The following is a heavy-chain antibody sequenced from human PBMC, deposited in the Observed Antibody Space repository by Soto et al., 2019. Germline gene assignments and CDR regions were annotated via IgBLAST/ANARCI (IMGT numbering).Heavy chain of an antibody. J-gene: IGHJ4*02. CDR1: GFTFSSYS. V-gene: IGHV3-21*01. Sequence: SLRLSCAASGFTFSSYSMNWVRQAPGKGLEWVSSISSSSSYIYYADSVKGRFTISRDNAKNSLYLQMNSLRAEDTAVYYCARKGITGTGGYYFDYWGQGTLVTVSS. CDR2: ISSSSSYI. CDR3: ARKGITGTGGYYFDY. D-gene: IGHD1-20*01.